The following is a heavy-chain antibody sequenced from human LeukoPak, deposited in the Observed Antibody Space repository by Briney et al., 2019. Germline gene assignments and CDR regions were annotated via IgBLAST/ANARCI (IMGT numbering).Heavy chain of an antibody. CDR2: ISRSGEIS. CDR3: AKAPYDFWSGYLDY. CDR1: GFTFRDFA. Sequence: GGSLRLSCAASGFTFRDFAMNWVRQAPGKGLEWVSIISRSGEISYHANSVTGRFTISRDNSKSTLYLQMNSLKAEDTAVYFCAKAPYDFWSGYLDYWGQGTLVTVSS. J-gene: IGHJ4*02. V-gene: IGHV3-23*01. D-gene: IGHD3-3*01.